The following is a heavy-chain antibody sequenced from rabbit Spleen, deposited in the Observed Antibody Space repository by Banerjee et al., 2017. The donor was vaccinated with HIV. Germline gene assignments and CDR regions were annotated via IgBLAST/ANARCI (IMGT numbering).Heavy chain of an antibody. V-gene: IGHV1S40*01. CDR2: IEGGSSSFT. CDR1: GFSFSSSSY. CDR3: ARDTSSSFSSYGMDL. Sequence: QSLEESGGDLVKPGASLTLTCTASGFSFSSSSYMCWVRQAPGKGLEWIACIEGGSSSFTYFASWAKGRFTISKASSTTVTLQMTSLTAADTATYFCARDTSSSFSSYGMDLWGPGTLVTVS. J-gene: IGHJ6*01. D-gene: IGHD1-1*01.